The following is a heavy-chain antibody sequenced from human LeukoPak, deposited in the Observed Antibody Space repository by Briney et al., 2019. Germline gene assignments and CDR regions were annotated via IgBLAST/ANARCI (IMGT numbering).Heavy chain of an antibody. CDR1: GGSISSGSYY. J-gene: IGHJ4*02. CDR2: IYTSGST. V-gene: IGHV4-61*02. Sequence: PSETLSLTCTVSGGSISSGSYYWSWIRQPAGKGLEWIGRIYTSGSTNYNPSLKSRVTISVDASKNQFSLKLSSVTAADTAVYYCARGGWSLDYWGQGTLVTVSS. D-gene: IGHD6-19*01. CDR3: ARGGWSLDY.